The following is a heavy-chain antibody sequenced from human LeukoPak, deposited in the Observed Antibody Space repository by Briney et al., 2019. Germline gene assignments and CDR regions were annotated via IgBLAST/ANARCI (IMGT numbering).Heavy chain of an antibody. V-gene: IGHV4-4*07. J-gene: IGHJ4*02. Sequence: PSETLSLTCTVSGGSISSYYWSWIRQPAGKGLEWIGRIYTSGSTNYNPSLKSRVTMSVDTSKNQFSLKLSSVTAADTAVYYCARGRIQLWLGPYYFDYWGQGTLVTVSS. CDR3: ARGRIQLWLGPYYFDY. CDR2: IYTSGST. D-gene: IGHD5-18*01. CDR1: GGSISSYY.